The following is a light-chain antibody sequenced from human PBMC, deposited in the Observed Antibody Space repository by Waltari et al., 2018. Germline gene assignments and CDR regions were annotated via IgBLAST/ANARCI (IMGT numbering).Light chain of an antibody. V-gene: IGKV1-33*01. Sequence: DIQMTQSPSSLSASVGDRVTITCQASQDIINYLNWYQQTPGKAPKLLIYDASNLATGVPSRFSGGGSGTDFSFTINSLHPEDVGTYYCQQYENLPYTFGQGTKLEIK. J-gene: IGKJ2*01. CDR2: DAS. CDR3: QQYENLPYT. CDR1: QDIINY.